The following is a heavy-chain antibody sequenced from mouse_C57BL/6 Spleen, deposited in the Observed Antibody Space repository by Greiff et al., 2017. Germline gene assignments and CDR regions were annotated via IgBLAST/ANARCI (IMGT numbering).Heavy chain of an antibody. CDR3: ARGATTVVATPRNYFDY. J-gene: IGHJ2*01. CDR2: ISSGSSTI. CDR1: GFTFSDYG. D-gene: IGHD1-1*01. Sequence: EVQLVESGGGLVKPGGSLKLSCAASGFTFSDYGMHWVRQAPEKGLEWVAYISSGSSTIYYADTVKGRFTISRDNAKNTLFLQMTSLRSEDTAMYYCARGATTVVATPRNYFDYWGQGTTLTVSS. V-gene: IGHV5-17*01.